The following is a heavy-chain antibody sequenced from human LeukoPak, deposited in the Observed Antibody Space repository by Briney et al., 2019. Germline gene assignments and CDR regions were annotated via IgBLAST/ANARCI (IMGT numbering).Heavy chain of an antibody. Sequence: SVKVSCKASGGTFSSYAISWVRQAPGQGLEWMGGIIAIFGTANYAQKFQGRVTITADESTSTAYMELSSLRSEDTAVYYCATTWSGSSSPYYYYYYMDVCGKGTTVTVSS. J-gene: IGHJ6*03. CDR2: IIAIFGTA. V-gene: IGHV1-69*13. D-gene: IGHD6-6*01. CDR3: ATTWSGSSSPYYYYYYMDV. CDR1: GGTFSSYA.